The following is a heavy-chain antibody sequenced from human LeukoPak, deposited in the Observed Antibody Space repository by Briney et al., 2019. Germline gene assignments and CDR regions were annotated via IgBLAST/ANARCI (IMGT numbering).Heavy chain of an antibody. Sequence: PGGSLRLSCAASGFTFSSYWMSWVRQAPGKGLEWVANIKQDGSEKYYVDSVKGRFTISRDNAKNSLYLQMNSLRAEDTAVYYCARDTYQLPYDAFDIWGQGTMVTVSS. CDR1: GFTFSSYW. D-gene: IGHD2-2*02. CDR3: ARDTYQLPYDAFDI. CDR2: IKQDGSEK. J-gene: IGHJ3*02. V-gene: IGHV3-7*03.